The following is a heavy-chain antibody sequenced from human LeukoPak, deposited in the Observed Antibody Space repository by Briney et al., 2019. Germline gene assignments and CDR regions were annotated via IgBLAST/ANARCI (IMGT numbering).Heavy chain of an antibody. V-gene: IGHV4-39*01. J-gene: IGHJ5*02. D-gene: IGHD2-2*01. CDR1: GGSISSSSYY. Sequence: SETLSLTCTVSGGSISSSSYYWGWIRQPPGKGLEWIGSIYYSGSTYYNPSLKSRVTISVDTSKNQFSLKLSSVTAADTAVYYCARSGNFGTSRYNWFDPWGQGTLVTVSS. CDR2: IYYSGST. CDR3: ARSGNFGTSRYNWFDP.